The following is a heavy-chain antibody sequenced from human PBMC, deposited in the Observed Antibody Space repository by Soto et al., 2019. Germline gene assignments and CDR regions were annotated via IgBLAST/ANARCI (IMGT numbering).Heavy chain of an antibody. J-gene: IGHJ6*02. D-gene: IGHD3-3*01. CDR1: GFTFSSYW. Sequence: GGSLRLSCAASGFTFSSYWMSWVRQAPGKGLEWVANIKQDGSEKYYVDSVKGRFTISRDNAKNSLYLQMNSLRAEDTAVYYCARDAAYYDFWSGYLHGGMDVWGQGTTVTVSS. CDR2: IKQDGSEK. CDR3: ARDAAYYDFWSGYLHGGMDV. V-gene: IGHV3-7*05.